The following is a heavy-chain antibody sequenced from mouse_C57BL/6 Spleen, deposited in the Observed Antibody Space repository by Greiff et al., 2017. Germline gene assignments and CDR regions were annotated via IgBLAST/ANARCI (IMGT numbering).Heavy chain of an antibody. Sequence: VQLQQPGAELVRPGTSVKLSCTASGYTFTSYWMHWVKQRPGQGLEWIGVIDPSDSYNNYNQKFKGKAPLTVDTSSITAYMQLSSLTSEDSAVYYCARLLYAMDYWGQGTSVTVSS. CDR3: ARLLYAMDY. CDR2: IDPSDSYN. V-gene: IGHV1-59*01. J-gene: IGHJ4*01. CDR1: GYTFTSYW.